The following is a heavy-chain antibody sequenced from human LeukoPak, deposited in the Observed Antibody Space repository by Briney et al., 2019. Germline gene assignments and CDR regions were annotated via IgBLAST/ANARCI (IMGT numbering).Heavy chain of an antibody. D-gene: IGHD6-13*01. CDR3: ARDVAIAAAGYYFDY. Sequence: ASVKVSCKASGYTFTSYYMHWVRQAPGQGLEWMGIINPSGGSTSYAQKFQGRVTMTRDTSTSTVYMELSSLRSEDTAVYYRARDVAIAAAGYYFDYWGQGTLVTVSS. CDR2: INPSGGST. V-gene: IGHV1-46*01. J-gene: IGHJ4*02. CDR1: GYTFTSYY.